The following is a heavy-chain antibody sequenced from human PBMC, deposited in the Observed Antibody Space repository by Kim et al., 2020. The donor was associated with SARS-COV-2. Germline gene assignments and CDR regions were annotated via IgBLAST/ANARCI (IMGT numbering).Heavy chain of an antibody. Sequence: GGSLRLSCAASGFTFSSYGMHWVRQAPGKGLEWVAVISYDGSNKYYADSVKGRFTISRDNSKNTLYLQMNSLRAEDTAVYYCAKEGREDDFWSGPYYYYYGMDVWGQGTTVTVFS. CDR1: GFTFSSYG. J-gene: IGHJ6*02. D-gene: IGHD3-3*01. V-gene: IGHV3-30*18. CDR2: ISYDGSNK. CDR3: AKEGREDDFWSGPYYYYYGMDV.